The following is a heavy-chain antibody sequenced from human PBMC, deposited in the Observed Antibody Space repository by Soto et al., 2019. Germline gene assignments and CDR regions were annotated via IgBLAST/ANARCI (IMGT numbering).Heavy chain of an antibody. Sequence: PGGSLRLSCAASGFTFSNYAIHWVRQAPGKGLEWVAVISYDGSNKYYADSVKGRFTISRDNSKNTLYLQMNSLRVEDTAVYYCARVPITGSVYWGQGTLVTVSS. CDR2: ISYDGSNK. V-gene: IGHV3-30-3*01. D-gene: IGHD3-16*01. CDR3: ARVPITGSVY. CDR1: GFTFSNYA. J-gene: IGHJ4*02.